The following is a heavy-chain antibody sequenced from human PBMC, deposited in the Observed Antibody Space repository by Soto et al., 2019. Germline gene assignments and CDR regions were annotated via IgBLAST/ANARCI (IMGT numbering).Heavy chain of an antibody. D-gene: IGHD1-26*01. V-gene: IGHV1-69*06. Sequence: QVQLVQSGAEVKKPGSSVKFSCKASGGTFSSYAISWVRQAPGQGLEWMGGIIPIFGTANYAQKFQGRVTITADKSTITAYMELSSLRSEDTAVYYCARVGPPNYSGSYGLWYFDLWGRGTLVTVSS. CDR3: ARVGPPNYSGSYGLWYFDL. CDR2: IIPIFGTA. J-gene: IGHJ2*01. CDR1: GGTFSSYA.